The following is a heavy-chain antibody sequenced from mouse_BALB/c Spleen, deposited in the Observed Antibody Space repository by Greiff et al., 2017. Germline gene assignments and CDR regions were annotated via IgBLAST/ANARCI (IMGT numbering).Heavy chain of an antibody. CDR3: GRGYDGYYGAMDY. Sequence: VQLKGSGPELVKPGASVKISCKASGYSFTGYFMNWVKQSHGKSLEWIGRINPYNGDTFYNQKFKGKATLTVDKSSSTAHMELLSLTSEDSAVYYCGRGYDGYYGAMDYWGQGTSVTVSS. D-gene: IGHD2-3*01. V-gene: IGHV1-37*01. J-gene: IGHJ4*01. CDR2: INPYNGDT. CDR1: GYSFTGYF.